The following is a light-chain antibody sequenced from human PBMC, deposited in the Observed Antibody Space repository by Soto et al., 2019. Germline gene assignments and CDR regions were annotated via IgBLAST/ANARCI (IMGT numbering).Light chain of an antibody. CDR1: QSLAYSDGNTY. V-gene: IGKV2-30*01. Sequence: DVVMTQSPLSLPVTLGQPASISCRSSQSLAYSDGNTYLNWFQQRPAESPRRLIYKVANRDSGVPDRFIGGRSGADVSLNTIRVEDQDVGVYYCWQGTNWPPYTFGQGTKLEIK. J-gene: IGKJ2*01. CDR2: KVA. CDR3: WQGTNWPPYT.